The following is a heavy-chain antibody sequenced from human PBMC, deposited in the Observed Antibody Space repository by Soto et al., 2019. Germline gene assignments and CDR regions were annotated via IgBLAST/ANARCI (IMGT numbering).Heavy chain of an antibody. CDR3: AKSVVVAATPPPDWYFDL. V-gene: IGHV3-23*01. CDR1: GFTFSSYD. J-gene: IGHJ2*01. Sequence: EVQLLESGGGLVQPGGSLRLSCAASGFTFSSYDMSWVRQAPGKGLEWVSAISGSGGSTYYADSVKGRFTISRDNSKNTLYLQMNSLRAEDTAVYYYAKSVVVAATPPPDWYFDLWGRGTLVTVSS. D-gene: IGHD2-15*01. CDR2: ISGSGGST.